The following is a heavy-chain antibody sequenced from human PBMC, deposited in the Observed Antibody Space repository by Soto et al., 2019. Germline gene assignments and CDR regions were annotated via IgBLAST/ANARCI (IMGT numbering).Heavy chain of an antibody. Sequence: CGFLQLSCAVARLNIVGYSRNWVHHAPGKGPVWVSTISSSSSYIYYADSVKGRFIISRDNTKNTLYLQMNSLRVDDTAMYYCVREPWGFSGSWYDYGGQGTLVTVS. D-gene: IGHD5-12*01. CDR3: VREPWGFSGSWYDY. J-gene: IGHJ4*02. CDR2: ISSSSSYI. V-gene: IGHV3-21*01. CDR1: RLNIVGYS.